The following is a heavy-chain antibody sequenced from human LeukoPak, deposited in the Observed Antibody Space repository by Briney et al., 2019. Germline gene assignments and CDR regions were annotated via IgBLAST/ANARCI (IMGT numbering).Heavy chain of an antibody. CDR3: AREPKQWLTPIDY. Sequence: GGSLRLSCAASGFTFSSYSMNWVRQAPGKGLEWVSYISSTSLYIYYPDSVKGRFTISRDNAKNSVYLQMNSLRAEDTAVYYCAREPKQWLTPIDYWGQGTLVTVSS. CDR1: GFTFSSYS. J-gene: IGHJ4*02. D-gene: IGHD6-19*01. CDR2: ISSTSLYI. V-gene: IGHV3-21*01.